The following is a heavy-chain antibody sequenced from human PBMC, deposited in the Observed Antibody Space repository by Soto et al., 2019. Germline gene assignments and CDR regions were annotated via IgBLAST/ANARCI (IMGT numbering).Heavy chain of an antibody. CDR1: GYIFTSYA. V-gene: IGHV1-3*01. D-gene: IGHD2-21*01. CDR3: ARGGEPIDY. J-gene: IGHJ4*02. Sequence: QVQLVQSGAEAKKPGASVKVSCKASGYIFTSYAMHWVRQAPGQRLEWMGWINAGNGNTKYSQKLQGRATITRDTSASTAYIELSSLSSEDTAVYYCARGGEPIDYWRQGPLVTVSS. CDR2: INAGNGNT.